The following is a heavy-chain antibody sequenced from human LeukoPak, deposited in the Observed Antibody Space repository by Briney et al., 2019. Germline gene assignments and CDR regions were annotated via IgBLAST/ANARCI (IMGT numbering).Heavy chain of an antibody. CDR2: ISGSGGST. J-gene: IGHJ4*02. CDR3: AKGINAWVRGVYDY. V-gene: IGHV3-23*01. CDR1: GFTFSSYA. D-gene: IGHD3-10*01. Sequence: GGSLRLSCAASGFTFSSYAMSWVRQAPGKGLEWVSAISGSGGSTHYADSVKGRFTISRDNSKNTLYLQMNSLRAEDTAVYYCAKGINAWVRGVYDYWGQGTLVTVSS.